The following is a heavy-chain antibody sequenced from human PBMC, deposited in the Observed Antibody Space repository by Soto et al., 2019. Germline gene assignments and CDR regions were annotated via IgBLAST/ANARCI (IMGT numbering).Heavy chain of an antibody. D-gene: IGHD7-27*01. CDR2: ISPRGDNI. V-gene: IGHV3-48*02. J-gene: IGHJ4*02. CDR3: AKGPNPTMGGPYYLVS. Sequence: GGSLRLSCVGSGFSLANFPMNWFRQTPGKGLEWISYISPRGDNIYYTESVKGRFTISRDNASNSLYLQMKSLRDEDAALYYCAKGPNPTMGGPYYLVSWGQGGGVTLAS. CDR1: GFSLANFP.